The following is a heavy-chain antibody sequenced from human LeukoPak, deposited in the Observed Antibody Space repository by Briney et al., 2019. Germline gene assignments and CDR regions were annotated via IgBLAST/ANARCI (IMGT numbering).Heavy chain of an antibody. V-gene: IGHV3-74*03. CDR3: AELGITMIGGV. CDR2: INSDGSSI. Sequence: GGSLRLSCAASGFTFSSYWMHWVRQAPGKGLVWVSRINSDGSSIMYADSVKGRFTISRDNAKNSLYLQMNSLRAEDTALYYCAELGITMIGGVWGKGTTVTISS. CDR1: GFTFSSYW. J-gene: IGHJ6*04. D-gene: IGHD3-10*02.